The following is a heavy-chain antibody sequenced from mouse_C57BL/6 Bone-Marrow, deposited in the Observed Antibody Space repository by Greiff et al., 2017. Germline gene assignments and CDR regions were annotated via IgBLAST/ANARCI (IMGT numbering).Heavy chain of an antibody. CDR2: ISSGSSTI. D-gene: IGHD2-1*01. J-gene: IGHJ1*03. CDR1: GFTFSDYG. Sequence: EVKLMESGGGLVKPGGSLKLSCAASGFTFSDYGMHWVRQAPEKGLEWVAYISSGSSTIYYADTVKGRFTISRDNAKNTLFLQMTSLRSEDTAMYYCARPGVYYGNYGWYFDVWGTGTTVTVSS. V-gene: IGHV5-17*01. CDR3: ARPGVYYGNYGWYFDV.